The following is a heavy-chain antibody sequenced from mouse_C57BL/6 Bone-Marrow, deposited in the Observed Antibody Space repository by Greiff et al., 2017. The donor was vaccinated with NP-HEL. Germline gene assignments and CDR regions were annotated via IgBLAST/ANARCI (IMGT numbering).Heavy chain of an antibody. CDR3: APGGDLPGDY. D-gene: IGHD2-1*01. CDR1: GYTFTSYW. Sequence: QVQLQQPGAELVRPGSSVKLSCKASGYTFTSYWMAWVKQRPGQGLEWIGNIYPSDSETHYNQKFKDKATLTVDKSSSTAYMQLSSLTSEDTAVYYSAPGGDLPGDYWGQGTTLTVSS. J-gene: IGHJ2*01. CDR2: IYPSDSET. V-gene: IGHV1-61*01.